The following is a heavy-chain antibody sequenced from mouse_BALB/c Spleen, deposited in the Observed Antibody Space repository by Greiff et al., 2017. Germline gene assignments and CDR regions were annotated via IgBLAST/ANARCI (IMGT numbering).Heavy chain of an antibody. J-gene: IGHJ3*01. CDR1: GYTFTDYY. Sequence: QVQLQQSGAELARPGASVKLSCKASGYTFTDYYINWVKQRTGQGLEWIGEIYPGSGNTYYNEKFKGKATLTADKSSSTAYMQLSSLTSEDSAVYFCARHYYGSSSWFAYWGQGTLVTVSA. V-gene: IGHV1-77*01. D-gene: IGHD1-1*01. CDR3: ARHYYGSSSWFAY. CDR2: IYPGSGNT.